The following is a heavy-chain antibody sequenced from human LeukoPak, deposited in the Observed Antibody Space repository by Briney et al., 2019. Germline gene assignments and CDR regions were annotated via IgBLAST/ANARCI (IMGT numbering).Heavy chain of an antibody. CDR1: GGSISSGSYY. CDR3: ARGAYDFWSGSPPDY. Sequence: PSETLSLTCTVSGGSISSGSYYWSWIRQPAGEGLEWIGRIYTSGSTNYNPSLKSRVTISVDTSKNQFSLKLSSVTAADTAVYYCARGAYDFWSGSPPDYWGQGTLVTVSS. J-gene: IGHJ4*02. V-gene: IGHV4-61*02. D-gene: IGHD3-3*01. CDR2: IYTSGST.